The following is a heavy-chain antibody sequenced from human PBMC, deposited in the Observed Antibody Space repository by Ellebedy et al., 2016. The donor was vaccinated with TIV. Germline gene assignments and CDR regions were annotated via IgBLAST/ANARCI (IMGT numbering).Heavy chain of an antibody. D-gene: IGHD2-2*01. CDR1: GFTFSSYG. V-gene: IGHV3-33*08. Sequence: GESLKISCAASGFTFSSYGMHWVRQAPGKGLEWVAVIWYDGSNKYYADSVKGRFTISRDNSKNTLYLQMNSLRAEDTAVYYCARDGVVPAAINGESSSWYGYYFDYWGQGTLVTVSS. J-gene: IGHJ4*02. CDR3: ARDGVVPAAINGESSSWYGYYFDY. CDR2: IWYDGSNK.